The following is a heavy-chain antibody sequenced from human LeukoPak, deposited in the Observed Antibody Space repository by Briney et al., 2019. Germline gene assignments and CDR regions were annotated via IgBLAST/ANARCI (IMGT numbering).Heavy chain of an antibody. CDR1: GFTFNTHG. Sequence: GGSLRLSCVASGFTFNTHGMHWVRQAPGKGLEWVAFIQFDGSKIDYADSVKGRFTISRDNSENTLYLQMNSLGAEDTAVYYCARVGQGEWFFDLWGRGTLVTVSS. CDR3: ARVGQGEWFFDL. D-gene: IGHD1-26*01. CDR2: IQFDGSKI. J-gene: IGHJ2*01. V-gene: IGHV3-30*02.